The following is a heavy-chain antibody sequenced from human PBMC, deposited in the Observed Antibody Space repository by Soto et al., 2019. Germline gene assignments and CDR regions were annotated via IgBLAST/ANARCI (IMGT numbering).Heavy chain of an antibody. Sequence: GGSLRLSCAASGLTVSVNRMNWVRQAPGKGLEWVSVINSGGSTDYADSVKGRFTISRDISKNTLYLQMNSLRAEDTAVYYCARENYYYGMDVWGQGTTVTVSS. J-gene: IGHJ6*02. CDR1: GLTVSVNR. V-gene: IGHV3-66*01. CDR3: ARENYYYGMDV. CDR2: INSGGST.